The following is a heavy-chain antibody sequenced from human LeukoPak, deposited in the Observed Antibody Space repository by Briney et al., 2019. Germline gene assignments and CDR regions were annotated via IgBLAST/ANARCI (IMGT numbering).Heavy chain of an antibody. CDR1: GFTASSYA. J-gene: IGHJ4*02. D-gene: IGHD1-7*01. Sequence: GGSLRLSCAASGFTASSYAMHWVRQAPGKGREWVGCTKNKANNYNTEYAASVKGRFTISRDDSNDSLYLQMNSLKTEDTAIYFCVRRITATTWVHSCGQGTLVAVS. V-gene: IGHV3-72*01. CDR3: VRRITATTWVHS. CDR2: TKNKANNYNT.